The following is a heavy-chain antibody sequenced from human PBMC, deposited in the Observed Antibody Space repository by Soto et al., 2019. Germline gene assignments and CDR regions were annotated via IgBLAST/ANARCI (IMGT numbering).Heavy chain of an antibody. CDR2: IVPIFGST. V-gene: IGHV1-69*06. CDR1: GGSFSSYD. J-gene: IGHJ3*01. D-gene: IGHD1-26*01. CDR3: ASREKVDAFDV. Sequence: QVQLVQSGAEVKKPGSSVKVSCKASGGSFSSYDIAWVRQASGQGLEWMGGIVPIFGSTNYAQRFRGRVTITPDKFTNTVDMELTSLTSEDTAVYYCASREKVDAFDVWGQGTRVTVSS.